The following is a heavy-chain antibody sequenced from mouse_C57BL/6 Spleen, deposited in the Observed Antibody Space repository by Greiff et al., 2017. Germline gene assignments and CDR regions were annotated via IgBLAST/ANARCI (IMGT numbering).Heavy chain of an antibody. CDR1: GYAFSSSW. V-gene: IGHV1-82*01. D-gene: IGHD1-1*01. CDR2: IYPGDGDT. Sequence: QVQLQQSGPELVKPGASVKISCKASGYAFSSSWMNWVKQRPGKGLEWIGRIYPGDGDTNSNGKFKGKATLTADKSSSTAYMQLSSLTSEDSAVYFCADYYGSSFAYWGQGTLVTVSA. J-gene: IGHJ3*01. CDR3: ADYYGSSFAY.